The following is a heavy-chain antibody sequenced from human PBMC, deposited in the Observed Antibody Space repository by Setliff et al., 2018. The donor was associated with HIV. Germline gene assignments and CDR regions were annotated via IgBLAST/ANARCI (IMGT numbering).Heavy chain of an antibody. Sequence: SETLSLTCAVYGGSFSGYSWSWLRQPPGKGLEWIGEINRSGGTNYHPSLKSRLTVSVDTSKEHFSLKLSSMTAADTAVYYCARTMLLPATQPFDYWGQGTLVTVSS. CDR2: INRSGGT. V-gene: IGHV4-34*01. J-gene: IGHJ4*02. CDR3: ARTMLLPATQPFDY. CDR1: GGSFSGYS. D-gene: IGHD3-22*01.